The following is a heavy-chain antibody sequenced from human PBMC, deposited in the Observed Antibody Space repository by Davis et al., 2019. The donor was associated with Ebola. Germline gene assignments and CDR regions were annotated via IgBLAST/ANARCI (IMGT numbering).Heavy chain of an antibody. CDR3: AKDQDVGYYDFWSGCLDY. CDR2: ISYDGSNK. CDR1: GFTFSSYS. D-gene: IGHD3-3*01. Sequence: GESLKISCAASGFTFSSYSMNWVRQAPGKGLEWVAVISYDGSNKYYADSVKGRFTISRDNSKNTLYLQMNSLRAEDKAVYYCAKDQDVGYYDFWSGCLDYWGQGTLVTVSS. J-gene: IGHJ4*02. V-gene: IGHV3-30*18.